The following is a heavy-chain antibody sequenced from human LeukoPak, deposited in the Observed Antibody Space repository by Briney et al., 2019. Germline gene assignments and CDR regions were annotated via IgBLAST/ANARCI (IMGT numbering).Heavy chain of an antibody. Sequence: ASVKVSCKASGYTFIGYYMHWVRQAPGQGLEWMGRINLKSGSTNYAQKFQGRATMTRDTSISTAYMEMTRLRYDDTAVFYCARDHNWVVDYWGQGTLVTVSS. J-gene: IGHJ4*02. CDR2: INLKSGST. D-gene: IGHD1-1*01. CDR1: GYTFIGYY. V-gene: IGHV1-2*06. CDR3: ARDHNWVVDY.